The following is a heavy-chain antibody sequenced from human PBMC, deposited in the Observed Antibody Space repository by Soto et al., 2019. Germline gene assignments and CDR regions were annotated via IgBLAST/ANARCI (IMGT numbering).Heavy chain of an antibody. Sequence: ASETLSLTCTGSGGSISRYYWSWIRQPAGKGLEWIGRIYTSGSTNYNPSLKSRVTMSVDTSKNQFSLKLSSVTAADTAVHYCARGPVGYSSSFTPPYYHYYGMAFRAQRTTVTVSS. J-gene: IGHJ6*02. CDR2: IYTSGST. D-gene: IGHD6-13*01. V-gene: IGHV4-4*07. CDR3: ARGPVGYSSSFTPPYYHYYGMAF. CDR1: GGSISRYY.